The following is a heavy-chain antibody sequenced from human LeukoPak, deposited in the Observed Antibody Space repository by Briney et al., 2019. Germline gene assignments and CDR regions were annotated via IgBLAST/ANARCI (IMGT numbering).Heavy chain of an antibody. J-gene: IGHJ4*02. V-gene: IGHV3-23*01. D-gene: IGHD5-12*01. CDR2: ISGSGGST. CDR1: GFTFSSYA. Sequence: GGSLRLSCAASGFTFSSYAMSWVRQAPGKGLEWVSAISGSGGSTYYADSVKGRFTISRDNSKNTLSLQMNSLRAEDTAVYYCAKGSSGYSGYAALAGYWGQGTLVTVSS. CDR3: AKGSSGYSGYAALAGY.